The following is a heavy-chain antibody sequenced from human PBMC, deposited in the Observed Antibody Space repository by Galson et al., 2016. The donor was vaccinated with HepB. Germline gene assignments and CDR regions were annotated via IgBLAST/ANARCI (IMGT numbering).Heavy chain of an antibody. CDR1: GFAFSSHW. J-gene: IGHJ4*02. CDR3: ARGHSAGYLTTWIDS. CDR2: INSDGTIS. D-gene: IGHD3-9*01. V-gene: IGHV3-74*01. Sequence: SLRLSCAASGFAFSSHWMHWVRQDLGKGLVWVSRINSDGTISNYADSVKGRFTISRDNAKNSLFLQMTSLRVEDTALYYCARGHSAGYLTTWIDSWGQGTLVTGSS.